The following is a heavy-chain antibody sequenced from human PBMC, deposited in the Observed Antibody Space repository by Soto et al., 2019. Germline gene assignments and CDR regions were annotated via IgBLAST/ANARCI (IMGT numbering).Heavy chain of an antibody. V-gene: IGHV3-30*04. Sequence: QVQLVESGGGVVQPGRSLRLSCAASGFSFRNSAMHWVRQAPGKGLEGVAMISFDGSNKYYADSVRGRFTISRDNPMNTLYLQMNSLRAEDTAVYFCARGVCPHSNPSWFDPWGQGTLVAVSS. CDR1: GFSFRNSA. CDR2: ISFDGSNK. CDR3: ARGVCPHSNPSWFDP. D-gene: IGHD2-8*01. J-gene: IGHJ5*02.